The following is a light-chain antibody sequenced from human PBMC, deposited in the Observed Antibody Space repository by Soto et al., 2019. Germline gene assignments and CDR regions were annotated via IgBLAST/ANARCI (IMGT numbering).Light chain of an antibody. CDR3: KQHSNWPLT. J-gene: IGKJ4*01. CDR1: QSVGTN. V-gene: IGKV3-11*01. Sequence: EIVLTQSPATLSLSPGERATLSCRASQSVGTNFAWYQQKPGQAPGLLIYEASTRATGIPARFSGSGSGTDSTLTISSLEPEDFAVYYCKQHSNWPLTFGGGTKVEI. CDR2: EAS.